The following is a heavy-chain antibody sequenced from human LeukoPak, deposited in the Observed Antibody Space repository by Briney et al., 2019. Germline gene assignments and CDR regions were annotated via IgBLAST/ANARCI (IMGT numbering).Heavy chain of an antibody. Sequence: ASVKVSCKASGYTFTSYYMRWVRQAPGQGLEWMGIINPSGGSTSYAQKFQGRVTMTRDTSTSTVYMELSSLRSEDTAVYYCARDYDSSGPTYYGMDVWGQGTTVTVSS. V-gene: IGHV1-46*01. CDR1: GYTFTSYY. J-gene: IGHJ6*02. D-gene: IGHD3-22*01. CDR2: INPSGGST. CDR3: ARDYDSSGPTYYGMDV.